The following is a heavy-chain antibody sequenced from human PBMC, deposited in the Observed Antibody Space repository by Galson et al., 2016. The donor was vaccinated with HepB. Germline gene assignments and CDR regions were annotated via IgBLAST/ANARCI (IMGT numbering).Heavy chain of an antibody. CDR1: GFSLYTPGVG. CDR2: IYWDDDT. J-gene: IGHJ2*01. CDR3: AHTPEDYDFWTGYAYFDL. Sequence: PALVTPPQTLTLTCTFSGFSLYTPGVGVAWVRQPPGKALEWLALIYWDDDTRYSPSLEDRLTITKDASKNQVVLTMTNMDPVDTATYFCAHTPEDYDFWTGYAYFDLWGRGTLVSVSS. D-gene: IGHD3-3*01. V-gene: IGHV2-5*02.